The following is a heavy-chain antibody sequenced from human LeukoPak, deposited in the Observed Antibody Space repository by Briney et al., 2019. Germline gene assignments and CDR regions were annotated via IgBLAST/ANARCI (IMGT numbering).Heavy chain of an antibody. CDR1: GYSFTSYW. J-gene: IGHJ4*02. V-gene: IGHV5-51*01. CDR3: ARTYYYDSSGYYFTRGQKYYFDY. D-gene: IGHD3-22*01. CDR2: IYPGDSDT. Sequence: GESLKISCKGSGYSFTSYWIGWARQMPGEGLEWMGIIYPGDSDTRYSPSFQGQVTISADKSISTAYLQWSSLKASDTAMYYCARTYYYDSSGYYFTRGQKYYFDYWGQGTVVTVSS.